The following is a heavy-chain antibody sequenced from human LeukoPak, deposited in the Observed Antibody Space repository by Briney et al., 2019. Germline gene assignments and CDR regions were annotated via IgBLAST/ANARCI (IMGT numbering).Heavy chain of an antibody. CDR2: IYYSGST. CDR1: GGSISSGGYY. Sequence: SETLSLTCTVSGGSISSGGYYWSWIRQHPGKGLEWIGYIYYSGSTYYNPSLKSRVTISVDTSKNQFSLKLSSVTAADTAVYYCASGVTTVNDAFDIWGHGTMVTVSS. D-gene: IGHD4-17*01. CDR3: ASGVTTVNDAFDI. V-gene: IGHV4-31*03. J-gene: IGHJ3*02.